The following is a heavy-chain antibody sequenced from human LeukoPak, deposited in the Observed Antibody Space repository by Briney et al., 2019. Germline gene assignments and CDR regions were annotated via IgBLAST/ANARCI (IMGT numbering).Heavy chain of an antibody. CDR3: ARGLYGSGSYYRFWL. J-gene: IGHJ4*02. Sequence: ASVKVSCKASGYTFTSYDINWVRQATGQGLEWMGWMNPNSGNTGYAQKFQGRVTMTRNTSISTAYMELSSLRSEDTAVYYCARGLYGSGSYYRFWLWGQGTLVTVSS. D-gene: IGHD3-10*01. CDR1: GYTFTSYD. CDR2: MNPNSGNT. V-gene: IGHV1-8*01.